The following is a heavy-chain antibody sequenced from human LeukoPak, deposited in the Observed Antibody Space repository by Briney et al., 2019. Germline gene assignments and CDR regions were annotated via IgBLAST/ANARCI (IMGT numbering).Heavy chain of an antibody. V-gene: IGHV3-74*01. Sequence: GGSLRLSCAASGFTFSSYWMHWVRQGPGKGLVWVSRFLSDGSRTTYADSVKGRFTISGDNAKNTLYLQMNSLRAEDTAVYYCAKDRSSGWQNPDYWGQGTLVTVSS. CDR1: GFTFSSYW. CDR2: FLSDGSRT. J-gene: IGHJ4*02. CDR3: AKDRSSGWQNPDY. D-gene: IGHD6-19*01.